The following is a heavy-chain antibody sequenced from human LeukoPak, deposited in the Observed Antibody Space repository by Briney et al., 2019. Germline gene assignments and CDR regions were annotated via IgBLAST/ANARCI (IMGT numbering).Heavy chain of an antibody. CDR3: AKGYDISGYYPGAWDY. CDR1: GFIFSSHG. CDR2: ISGSGGST. V-gene: IGHV3-23*01. Sequence: GGSLRLSCAASGFIFSSHGMNWVRQAPGKGLEWVSAISGSGGSTYYADSVKGRFTISRDNSKNTLYLQMNSLRAEDTAVYYCAKGYDISGYYPGAWDYWGQGTLVTVSS. J-gene: IGHJ4*02. D-gene: IGHD3-22*01.